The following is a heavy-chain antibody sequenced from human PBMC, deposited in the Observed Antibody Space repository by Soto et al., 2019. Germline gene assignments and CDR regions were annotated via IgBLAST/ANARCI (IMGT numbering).Heavy chain of an antibody. J-gene: IGHJ4*02. CDR1: GGSVSDKTYY. D-gene: IGHD4-17*01. Sequence: QVQLQESGPGLLKPSETLSLTCSVSGGSVSDKTYYWSWIRQPPGKRLEWIGYVYYCGTTNYNPPLKSRVTISVDLSKNRFSLRLSSVTTADTALYYCARTTAVPNTLRSRYFFDYWGQGTLVTVSS. CDR2: VYYCGTT. CDR3: ARTTAVPNTLRSRYFFDY. V-gene: IGHV4-61*01.